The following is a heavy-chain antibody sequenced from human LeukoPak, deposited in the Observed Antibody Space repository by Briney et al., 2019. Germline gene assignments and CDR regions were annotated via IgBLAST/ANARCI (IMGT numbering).Heavy chain of an antibody. Sequence: GGSLRLSCAASGFTFSTYAMNLVRQAPGAALEGASAISGSATGSVTTYYTDSVKGRFTISRDNSKNTLYLQMNRLRADDTALYYCARDAWELHLYCYCCYMDVWGKGTTVTVSS. J-gene: IGHJ6*03. CDR3: ARDAWELHLYCYCCYMDV. V-gene: IGHV3-23*01. D-gene: IGHD1-26*01. CDR1: GFTFSTYA. CDR2: ISGSATGSVTT.